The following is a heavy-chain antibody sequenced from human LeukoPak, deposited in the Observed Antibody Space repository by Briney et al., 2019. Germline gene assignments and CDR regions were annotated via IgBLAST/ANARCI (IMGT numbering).Heavy chain of an antibody. V-gene: IGHV3-23*01. CDR2: ISGSGGST. Sequence: GGSLRLSCAASGFTFSGYAMSWVRQAPGKGLEWVSAISGSGGSTYYADSVKGRFTISRDNSKNTLYLQMNSLRAEDTAVYYCAKDFSSQSIAVAGRPYYYYYGMDVWGKGTTVTVSS. CDR1: GFTFSGYA. J-gene: IGHJ6*04. CDR3: AKDFSSQSIAVAGRPYYYYYGMDV. D-gene: IGHD6-19*01.